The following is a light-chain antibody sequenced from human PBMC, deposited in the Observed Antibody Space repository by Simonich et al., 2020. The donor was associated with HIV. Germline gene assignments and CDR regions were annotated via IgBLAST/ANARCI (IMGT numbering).Light chain of an antibody. CDR1: QGISSW. CDR3: QQYYSTPYT. CDR2: AAS. V-gene: IGKV1-NL1*01. J-gene: IGKJ2*01. Sequence: DIQMTQSPSSVSASVGDGVTITCRASQGISSWLAWYQQKPGKAPKLLLYAASRLESGVPSRFSGSGSGTDYTLTISSLQPEDFATYYCQQYYSTPYTFGQGTKLEIK.